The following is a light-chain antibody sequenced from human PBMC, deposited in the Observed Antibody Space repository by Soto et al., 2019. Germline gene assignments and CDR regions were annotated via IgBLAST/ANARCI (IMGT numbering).Light chain of an antibody. J-gene: IGLJ2*01. CDR1: SSNIGSNY. V-gene: IGLV1-47*01. CDR2: RND. CDR3: AAWDDSLSAVV. Sequence: QLVLTQPPSASGTPGQRVTISCSGSSSNIGSNYVYWYQQFPGSAPKLLIYRNDQRPSGVPDRFSGSKSGTSASLAISGPRSEEEADYYCAAWDDSLSAVVFGGGTKLTVL.